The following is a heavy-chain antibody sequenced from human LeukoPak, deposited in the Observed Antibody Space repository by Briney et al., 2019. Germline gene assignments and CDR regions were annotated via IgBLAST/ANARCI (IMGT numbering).Heavy chain of an antibody. Sequence: SGTLSLTCTVSGGSISSGSYYWSWIRQPAGKGLEWIGRIYTSGSTNYNPSLKSRVTISVDKSKNQFSLKLSSVTAADTAVYYCARDRGGYTYSHDYWGQGTLVTVSS. V-gene: IGHV4-61*02. CDR2: IYTSGST. CDR1: GGSISSGSYY. J-gene: IGHJ4*02. CDR3: ARDRGGYTYSHDY. D-gene: IGHD5-18*01.